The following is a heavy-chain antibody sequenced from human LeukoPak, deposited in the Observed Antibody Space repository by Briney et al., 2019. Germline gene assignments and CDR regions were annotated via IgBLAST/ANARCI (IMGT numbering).Heavy chain of an antibody. Sequence: PGGSLRLSCAASGFTFSSYAMTWVRQAPGKGLEWVSGISGSGGTTYYADSVKGRFTISRDNSKNTLYLQMNSLRAEDTAVYYCAKGRVIEVLIAPSDYWGQGTLVTVSS. J-gene: IGHJ4*02. D-gene: IGHD2-21*01. CDR3: AKGRVIEVLIAPSDY. V-gene: IGHV3-23*01. CDR2: ISGSGGTT. CDR1: GFTFSSYA.